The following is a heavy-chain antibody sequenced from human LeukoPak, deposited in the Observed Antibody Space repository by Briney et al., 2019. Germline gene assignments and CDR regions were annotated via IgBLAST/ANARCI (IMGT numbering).Heavy chain of an antibody. CDR1: GFTFSRYW. D-gene: IGHD3-10*01. Sequence: GGSLRLSCAASGFTFSRYWMPWVRQAPGKGLVWVSRISNDGSNTNYADSVKGRFSISRDNAKNTLYLQMDSLTAEDTAVYYCASRNFGSSPFDYWGQGTLVTVSS. CDR3: ASRNFGSSPFDY. V-gene: IGHV3-74*01. CDR2: ISNDGSNT. J-gene: IGHJ4*02.